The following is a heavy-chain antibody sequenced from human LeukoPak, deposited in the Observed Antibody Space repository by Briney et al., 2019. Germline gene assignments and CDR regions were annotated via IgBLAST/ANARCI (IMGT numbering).Heavy chain of an antibody. V-gene: IGHV4-39*07. J-gene: IGHJ4*02. CDR2: INYSGST. CDR3: ARNPNSSSWSAFRY. D-gene: IGHD6-13*01. CDR1: GGSFSSSSYY. Sequence: SETLSLTCTVSGGSFSSSSYYWGWIRQPPGKGLEWIGSINYSGSTYYNPSLKSRVTISVDTSKNQFSLTLSSVTAADTAVYYCARNPNSSSWSAFRYWGQGTLVTVSS.